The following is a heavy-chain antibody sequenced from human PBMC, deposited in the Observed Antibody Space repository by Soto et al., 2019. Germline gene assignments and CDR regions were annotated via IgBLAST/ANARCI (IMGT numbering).Heavy chain of an antibody. CDR3: ARALLYESFDY. V-gene: IGHV1-2*04. CDR2: INPNSGGT. D-gene: IGHD2-2*02. Sequence: ASVKLSCKASGYSFTGYYMHCVRQAPGQGLEWMGWINPNSGGTNYAQKFQGWVTMTRDTSISTAYMELSRLRSDDTAVYYCARALLYESFDYWGQGTLVTVSS. J-gene: IGHJ4*02. CDR1: GYSFTGYY.